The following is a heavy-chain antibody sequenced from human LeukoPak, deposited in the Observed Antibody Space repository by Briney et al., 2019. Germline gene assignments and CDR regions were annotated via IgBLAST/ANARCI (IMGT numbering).Heavy chain of an antibody. J-gene: IGHJ3*02. D-gene: IGHD2-15*01. CDR2: ISSRSSSI. Sequence: PGGSLRLSCAASGFTFSTYHMNWVRQAPGKGLEWVSCISSRSSSIYYADSVKGRFTISRDNAKKSLYLQMNSLRAEDTAVYYCARVGGCSGGSCYATQGDGFDIWGQGTMVTVSS. CDR1: GFTFSTYH. V-gene: IGHV3-21*01. CDR3: ARVGGCSGGSCYATQGDGFDI.